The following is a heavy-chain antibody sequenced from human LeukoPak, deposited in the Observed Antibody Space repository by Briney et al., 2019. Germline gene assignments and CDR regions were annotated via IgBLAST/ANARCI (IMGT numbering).Heavy chain of an antibody. V-gene: IGHV1-18*01. D-gene: IGHD4-17*01. J-gene: IGHJ4*02. Sequence: ASVKVSCKASGYTFTSYGISWVRQAPGQGLEWMGWISAYNGNTNYAQKFQGRVTITADESTSTAYMELSSLRSEDTAVYYCARDRDGLNGDYDGFDYWGQGTLVTVSS. CDR3: ARDRDGLNGDYDGFDY. CDR1: GYTFTSYG. CDR2: ISAYNGNT.